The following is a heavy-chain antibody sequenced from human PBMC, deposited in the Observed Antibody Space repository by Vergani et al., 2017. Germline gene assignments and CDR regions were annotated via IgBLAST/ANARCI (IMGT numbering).Heavy chain of an antibody. D-gene: IGHD1-26*01. CDR3: AKGGRGSYYFDY. J-gene: IGHJ4*02. CDR2: ISYDGSNK. V-gene: IGHV3-30*18. Sequence: QVQLVESGRGVVQPGRSLRLSCAASGFTFSSYGMHWVRQAPGKGLEWVAVISYDGSNKYYADSVKGRFTISRDNSKNTLYLQMNSLRAEDTAVYYCAKGGRGSYYFDYWRQRTLVTVSS. CDR1: GFTFSSYG.